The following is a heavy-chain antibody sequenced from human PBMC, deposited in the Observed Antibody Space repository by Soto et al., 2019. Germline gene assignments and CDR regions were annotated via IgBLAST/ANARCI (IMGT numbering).Heavy chain of an antibody. CDR1: GGTFTSYA. Sequence: QLEQSGSEVKKPGSSVKVSCKASGGTFTSYAISWVRQAPGKGLEGMGGIIPAFETSHYAQKVRGRLTISADAARGIVYMELSGLRSEDTALYYCARDSGTKAYKYERDTPTFPYYFDFCGQRTLVIVSS. CDR3: ARDSGTKAYKYERDTPTFPYYFDF. CDR2: IIPAFETS. V-gene: IGHV1-69*01. J-gene: IGHJ4*02. D-gene: IGHD2-21*01.